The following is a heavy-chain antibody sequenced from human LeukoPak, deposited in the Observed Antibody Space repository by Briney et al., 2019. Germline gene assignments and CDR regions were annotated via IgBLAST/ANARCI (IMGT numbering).Heavy chain of an antibody. V-gene: IGHV3-7*01. J-gene: IGHJ4*02. CDR3: ARDTPDYYGSGSPDY. CDR2: IKQDGSVK. CDR1: GFTFSSYW. Sequence: GGSLRLSCAASGFTFSSYWMSWVRQAPGKGLEWVANIKQDGSVKYYVDSVKGRFTISRDNAKNSLYLQMNGLRAKDTAVYYCARDTPDYYGSGSPDYWGQGTLVTVSS. D-gene: IGHD3-10*01.